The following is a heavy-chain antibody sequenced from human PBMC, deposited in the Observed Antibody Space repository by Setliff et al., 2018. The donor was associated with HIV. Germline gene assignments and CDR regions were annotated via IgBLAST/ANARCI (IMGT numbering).Heavy chain of an antibody. CDR3: ARDRTDYNVLTGQNYYYYGMDV. V-gene: IGHV4-59*11. D-gene: IGHD3-9*01. CDR1: GGSISSHY. Sequence: SETLSLTCTVSGGSISSHYWSWIRQPPGKGLEWIGYIYYSGITNYNPSLKSRVTISVDTSRNQFSLKLSSVTAADTAVYYCARDRTDYNVLTGQNYYYYGMDVWGQGTTVTVSS. J-gene: IGHJ6*02. CDR2: IYYSGIT.